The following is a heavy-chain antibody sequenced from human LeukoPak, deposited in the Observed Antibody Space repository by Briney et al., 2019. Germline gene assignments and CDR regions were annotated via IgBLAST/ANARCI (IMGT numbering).Heavy chain of an antibody. Sequence: GGSLRLSCAASGFTFTNYPMSWVRQAPGKGLEWVSAISGSGTRTYYADSVKGRFTISRDNSKNTLYLQMNSLRAEDRALYYCAKEQTSSCFFDYWGEGTLVTVSS. D-gene: IGHD6-6*01. J-gene: IGHJ4*02. CDR3: AKEQTSSCFFDY. CDR1: GFTFTNYP. CDR2: ISGSGTRT. V-gene: IGHV3-23*01.